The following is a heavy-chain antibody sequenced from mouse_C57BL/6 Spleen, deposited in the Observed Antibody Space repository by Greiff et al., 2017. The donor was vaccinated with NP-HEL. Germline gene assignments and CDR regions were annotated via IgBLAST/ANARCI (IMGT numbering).Heavy chain of an antibody. V-gene: IGHV1-69*01. CDR3: AITVVDPMAMDY. Sequence: QVQLQQPGAELVMPGASVKLSCKASGYTFTSYWMHWVKQRPGQGLEWIGDIDPCDSCTNYNQKFKSKSTLTVDKSSSTAYMQLSSLTSEDSAVYVCAITVVDPMAMDYWGQGTSVTVSS. D-gene: IGHD1-1*01. J-gene: IGHJ4*01. CDR2: IDPCDSCT. CDR1: GYTFTSYW.